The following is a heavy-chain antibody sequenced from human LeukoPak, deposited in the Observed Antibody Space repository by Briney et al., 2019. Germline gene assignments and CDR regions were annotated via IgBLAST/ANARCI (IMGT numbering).Heavy chain of an antibody. CDR3: ARAGSHYYGSGSGFYFDY. CDR2: IRSSSSTI. CDR1: GFSFGSYS. D-gene: IGHD3-10*01. J-gene: IGHJ4*02. V-gene: IGHV3-48*02. Sequence: GGSLRLSCAASGFSFGSYSMNWVRQAPGKGLEWVSYIRSSSSTIYYADSVKGRFTISRDNAKNSLYLQMNSLRDEDTAVYYCARAGSHYYGSGSGFYFDYWGQGTLVTVSS.